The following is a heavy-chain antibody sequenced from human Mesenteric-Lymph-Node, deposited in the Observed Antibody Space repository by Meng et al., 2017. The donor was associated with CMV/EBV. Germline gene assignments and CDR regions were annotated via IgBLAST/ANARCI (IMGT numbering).Heavy chain of an antibody. CDR1: GFAFNNFA. V-gene: IGHV3-30*04. D-gene: IGHD6-13*01. CDR2: ISFDGSDK. CDR3: ARDRRAIAALATIFDF. J-gene: IGHJ4*02. Sequence: GGSLRLSCAASGFAFNNFALHWVRQVPGKGLEWVALISFDGSDKYYADSVKGRFTLSRDNSKNTVFLQMSSLRAEDTAVYYCARDRRAIAALATIFDFWGQGTLVTVSS.